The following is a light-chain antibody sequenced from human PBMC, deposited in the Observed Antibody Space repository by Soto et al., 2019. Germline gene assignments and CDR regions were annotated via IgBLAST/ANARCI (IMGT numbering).Light chain of an antibody. J-gene: IGLJ1*01. CDR3: SSYRCSITPGYV. V-gene: IGLV2-14*03. CDR1: SSDVGGYNH. CDR2: EVT. Sequence: QSVLPQPASSSVSPGQSITIACTGTSSDVGGYNHVSWYQQHPGKVPKLIIYEVTNRPAGVSNRFSGSKSGNTASLTISGLQAEDVADYYCSSYRCSITPGYVFGNGTQVTVL.